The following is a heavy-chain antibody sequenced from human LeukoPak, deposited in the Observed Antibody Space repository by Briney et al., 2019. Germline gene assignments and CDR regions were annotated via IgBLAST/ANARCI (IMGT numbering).Heavy chain of an antibody. V-gene: IGHV3-21*01. CDR3: ARNRRELSRPSLCSFMDV. D-gene: IGHD3-16*02. CDR2: ISGSSTNI. CDR1: GFTFSTYT. J-gene: IGHJ6*03. Sequence: GGSLRLSCEASGFTFSTYTMNWVRQAPGKGLEWVSSISGSSTNIFYADSLKGRFTISRDNAKNSLYLQMDSLRAEDTAVYYCARNRRELSRPSLCSFMDVWGKGTTVTVSS.